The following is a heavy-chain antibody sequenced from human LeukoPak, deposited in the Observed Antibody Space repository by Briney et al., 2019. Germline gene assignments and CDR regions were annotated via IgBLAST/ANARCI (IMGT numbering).Heavy chain of an antibody. CDR3: ARGGPTYSSGRDFDY. J-gene: IGHJ4*02. CDR2: INPNSGGT. Sequence: ASVKVSCKASGYTFTGYYMHWVRQAPGQGLEWMGWINPNSGGTNYAQKFQGWVTMTRDTSISTAYVELSRLRSDDTAVYYCARGGPTYSSGRDFDYWGQGTLVTVSS. V-gene: IGHV1-2*04. CDR1: GYTFTGYY. D-gene: IGHD6-19*01.